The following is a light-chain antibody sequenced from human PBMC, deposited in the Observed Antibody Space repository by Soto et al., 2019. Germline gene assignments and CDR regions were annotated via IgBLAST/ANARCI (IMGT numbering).Light chain of an antibody. J-gene: IGLJ3*02. Sequence: QPVLTQSPSASASLGASVKLTCTLSSGHSSYAIAWHQQQPEKDPRYLMKLYSDGTHSKGDGIPDRFSGSSSGPERYLTVSSLQSEDEADYYCQTWGTGIRVFGGGTQLTVL. V-gene: IGLV4-69*01. CDR1: SGHSSYA. CDR2: LYSDGTH. CDR3: QTWGTGIRV.